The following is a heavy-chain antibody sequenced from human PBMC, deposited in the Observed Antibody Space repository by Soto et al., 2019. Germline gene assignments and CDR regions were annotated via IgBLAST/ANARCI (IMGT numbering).Heavy chain of an antibody. Sequence: QVRLVQSGTEVKKPGASVMLSCKAYGYTFINYPIIWVRQARGQGLEWMGWFNTNNGETKYAQRFQDRFTMTTDASTSTAYMELRSLTSDDTAVFYCARVVNGMTGGDYWGQGTPVTVSS. V-gene: IGHV1-18*01. CDR2: FNTNNGET. J-gene: IGHJ4*02. CDR1: GYTFINYP. D-gene: IGHD1-26*01. CDR3: ARVVNGMTGGDY.